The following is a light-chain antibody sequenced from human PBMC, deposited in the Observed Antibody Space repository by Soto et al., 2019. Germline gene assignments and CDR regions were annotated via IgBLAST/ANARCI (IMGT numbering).Light chain of an antibody. Sequence: QSALTQPASVSGSPGQSITISCTGTSSDVGGYNYVSWYQQHPGKAPKLMIYDVSNRPSGVSNRFSGSKSGNTASLTISGLXPEDEXXYYCSSYTSSSTLDVFGTXX. CDR3: SSYTSSSTLDV. V-gene: IGLV2-14*01. J-gene: IGLJ1*01. CDR1: SSDVGGYNY. CDR2: DVS.